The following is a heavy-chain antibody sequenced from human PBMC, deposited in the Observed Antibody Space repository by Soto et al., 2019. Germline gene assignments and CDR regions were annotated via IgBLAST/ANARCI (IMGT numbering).Heavy chain of an antibody. CDR1: GFTFSSYW. CDR3: ARDSYDSSGYYPRMEI. CDR2: INSDGSST. D-gene: IGHD3-22*01. V-gene: IGHV3-74*01. Sequence: LRLSCAASGFTFSSYWMHWVRQAPGKGLVWVSRINSDGSSTSYADSVKGRFTIPRDNAKNTLYLQMNSLRAEDTAVYYCARDSYDSSGYYPRMEIWGRGTTVTVAS. J-gene: IGHJ6*02.